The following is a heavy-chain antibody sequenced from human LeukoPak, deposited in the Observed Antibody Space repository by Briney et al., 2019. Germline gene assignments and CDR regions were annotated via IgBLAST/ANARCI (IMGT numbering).Heavy chain of an antibody. V-gene: IGHV3-30*04. Sequence: PGRSLRLSCAASGFTFSSYAMHWVRQGPGKGREWVAVISYDGSNKYYADSVKGRFTISRDNSKNTLYLQMNSLRAEDTAVYYCARGQGDYDASWYFDLWGRGTLVTVSS. CDR3: ARGQGDYDASWYFDL. CDR2: ISYDGSNK. CDR1: GFTFSSYA. J-gene: IGHJ2*01. D-gene: IGHD4-17*01.